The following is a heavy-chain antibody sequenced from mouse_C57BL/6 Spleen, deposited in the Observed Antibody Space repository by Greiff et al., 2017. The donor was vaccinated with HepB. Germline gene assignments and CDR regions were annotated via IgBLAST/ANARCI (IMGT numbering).Heavy chain of an antibody. CDR3: ARHYYGNSHYWYFDD. Sequence: QVQLQQPGAELVKPGASVKMSCKASGYTFTSYWITWVKQRPGQGLEWIGDIYPGSGSTNYNEKFKSKATLTVDTSSSTAYMQLSSLTSEDYAVYYCARHYYGNSHYWYFDDWGTGTPVTVSS. CDR2: IYPGSGST. J-gene: IGHJ1*03. V-gene: IGHV1-55*01. CDR1: GYTFTSYW. D-gene: IGHD1-1*01.